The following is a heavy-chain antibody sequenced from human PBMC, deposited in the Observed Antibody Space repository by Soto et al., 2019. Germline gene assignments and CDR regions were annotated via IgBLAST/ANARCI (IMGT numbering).Heavy chain of an antibody. CDR3: AKAASSIAARLFDY. J-gene: IGHJ4*02. V-gene: IGHV3-23*01. D-gene: IGHD6-6*01. Sequence: GGSLRLSCGASGFSFSTYRMSWVRQAPGQGLEWVSAISGSGGSTYYADSVKGRFTISRDNSKNTLYLQMNSLRAEDTAVYYCAKAASSIAARLFDYWGQGTLVTVSS. CDR1: GFSFSTYR. CDR2: ISGSGGST.